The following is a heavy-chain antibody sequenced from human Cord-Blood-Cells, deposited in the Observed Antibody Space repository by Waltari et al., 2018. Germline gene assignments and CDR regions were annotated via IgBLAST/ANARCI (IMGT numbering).Heavy chain of an antibody. Sequence: QVQLVQSGAEVKKPGASVKLSCKASGYTFTGYYMHWVRQAPGQGLEWMGWINPNSGGTNYAQKFQGWVTMTRDTSISTAYMELSRLRSDDTAVYYCARSYDILTGYFDYWGQGTLVTVSS. CDR1: GYTFTGYY. CDR3: ARSYDILTGYFDY. CDR2: INPNSGGT. J-gene: IGHJ4*02. D-gene: IGHD3-9*01. V-gene: IGHV1-2*04.